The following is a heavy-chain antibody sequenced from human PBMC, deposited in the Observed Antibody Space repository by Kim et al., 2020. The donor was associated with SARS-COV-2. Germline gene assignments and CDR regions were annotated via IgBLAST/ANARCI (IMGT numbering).Heavy chain of an antibody. CDR2: ISGSGGRT. J-gene: IGHJ4*02. CDR1: GFTFSSYA. CDR3: AKEGDIVVVPAAIPSLYFDY. D-gene: IGHD2-2*02. V-gene: IGHV3-23*01. Sequence: GGSLRLSCAASGFTFSSYAMSWVRQAPGKGLEWVSAISGSGGRTYYADSVKGRFTISRDNSKNTLYLQMNSLRAEDTAVYYCAKEGDIVVVPAAIPSLYFDYWGQGTLVTVSS.